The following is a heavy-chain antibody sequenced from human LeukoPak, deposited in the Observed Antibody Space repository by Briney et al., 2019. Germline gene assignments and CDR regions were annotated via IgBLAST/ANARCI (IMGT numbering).Heavy chain of an antibody. J-gene: IGHJ3*02. D-gene: IGHD6-13*01. CDR3: ARLRERQQRASAFDI. CDR1: GGSISSYY. Sequence: SETLSLTCTVSGGSISSYYWSWIRQPPGKGLEWIGYIYYSGSTNYNPSLKSRVTISVDTSKNQFSLKLSSVTAADTAVYYCARLRERQQRASAFDIWGQGTMVTVSS. CDR2: IYYSGST. V-gene: IGHV4-59*01.